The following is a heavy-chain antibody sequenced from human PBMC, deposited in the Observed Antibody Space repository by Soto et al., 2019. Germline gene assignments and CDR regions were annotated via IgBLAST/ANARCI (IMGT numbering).Heavy chain of an antibody. CDR1: DFTVGNNY. J-gene: IGHJ6*02. CDR2: IYSGGGT. D-gene: IGHD3-10*01. V-gene: IGHV3-53*01. CDR3: ARDGHILYYGSTKDYYYYGMDV. Sequence: PGGSLRLSCAASDFTVGNNYMTWVRQAPGKGLEWVSVIYSGGGTMYTDSVKGRFTISRDSSKNTLYLQMNSLRAEDTAVYYCARDGHILYYGSTKDYYYYGMDVWGQGTTVTVSS.